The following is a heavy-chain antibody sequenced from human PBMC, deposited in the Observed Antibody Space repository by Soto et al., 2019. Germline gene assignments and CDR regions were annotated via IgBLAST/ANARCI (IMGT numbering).Heavy chain of an antibody. V-gene: IGHV1-69*06. D-gene: IGHD6-13*01. CDR3: ARGGALSTSWYLGDGLDS. Sequence: QVQLEQSGSEVKKSGSSVKVSCKASGYSFSSHAITWVRQAPGQGLEWMGGIIPVFGTPSYAQKFQGRVTISADKSTNTSNLELRSLRSEDTAVYYCARGGALSTSWYLGDGLDSWGQGTQINVST. J-gene: IGHJ4*02. CDR1: GYSFSSHA. CDR2: IIPVFGTP.